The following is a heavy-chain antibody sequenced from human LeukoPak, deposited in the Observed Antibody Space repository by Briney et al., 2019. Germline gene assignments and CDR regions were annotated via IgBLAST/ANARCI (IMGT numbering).Heavy chain of an antibody. V-gene: IGHV5-51*01. CDR1: GYSFSTYW. Sequence: GESLKISCKGSGYSFSTYWIGWVRQMPGKGLEWMGIIYPGESDTRYSPSFQGQVTISADKSTSTAYLQWSSLKASDTAMYYCARRGYRSGANAFDIWGQGTMVTVSS. J-gene: IGHJ3*02. D-gene: IGHD6-19*01. CDR3: ARRGYRSGANAFDI. CDR2: IYPGESDT.